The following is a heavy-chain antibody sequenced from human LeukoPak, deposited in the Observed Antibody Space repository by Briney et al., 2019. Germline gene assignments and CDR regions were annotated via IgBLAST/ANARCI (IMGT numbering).Heavy chain of an antibody. Sequence: SETPSLTCTVSGGSISPYYWSWIRQPPGKGQEWIGSIYYSGSTYYNPSLKSRVTISVDTSKNQFSLKLSSVTAADTAVYYCARRIAAAGIWDAFDIWGQGTMVTVSS. V-gene: IGHV4-59*12. CDR2: IYYSGST. CDR1: GGSISPYY. D-gene: IGHD6-13*01. J-gene: IGHJ3*02. CDR3: ARRIAAAGIWDAFDI.